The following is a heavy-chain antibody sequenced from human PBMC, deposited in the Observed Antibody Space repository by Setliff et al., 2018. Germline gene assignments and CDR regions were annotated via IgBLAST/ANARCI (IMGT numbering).Heavy chain of an antibody. V-gene: IGHV1-8*02. D-gene: IGHD7-27*01. J-gene: IGHJ5*02. CDR3: ARGSRSQNWGGRYSWFDP. Sequence: ASVKVSCKASGHSFSTYDINWVRQAAGQGLEWMGWMNPNTGYTGYARNFQGRVTMTRNTSISTAYMELSGLRSDDTAVYYCARGSRSQNWGGRYSWFDPWGQGTLVTVSS. CDR2: MNPNTGYT. CDR1: GHSFSTYD.